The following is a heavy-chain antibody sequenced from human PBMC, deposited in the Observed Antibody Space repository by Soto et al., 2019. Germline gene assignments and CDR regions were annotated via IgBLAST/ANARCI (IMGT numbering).Heavy chain of an antibody. V-gene: IGHV5-51*01. D-gene: IGHD3-10*01. CDR2: IYPGDSDT. J-gene: IGHJ3*02. CDR1: GYNFTSYW. Sequence: PGESLKISCKGSGYNFTSYWIGWVRQMPGKGLEWMGIIYPGDSDTRYSPSFQGQVTISADKSISTAYLQWSSLKASDTAMYYCARLMVRHNAAFDIWGQGTMVTLSS. CDR3: ARLMVRHNAAFDI.